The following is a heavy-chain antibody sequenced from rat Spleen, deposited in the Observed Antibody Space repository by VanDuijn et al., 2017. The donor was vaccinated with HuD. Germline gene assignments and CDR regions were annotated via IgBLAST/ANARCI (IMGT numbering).Heavy chain of an antibody. J-gene: IGHJ4*01. Sequence: QVRLKESGPGLVQSSQTLSLTCTVAGFSLTTYNVHWVRQPPGKGLEWMGVIWTVGGTRYNSALKSRLSISRDTSKSQVFLKMNSLQTEDTAIYFCTRFPYYYVMDAWGQGASVTVSS. V-gene: IGHV2-41*01. CDR2: IWTVGGT. CDR1: GFSLTTYN. CDR3: TRFPYYYVMDA.